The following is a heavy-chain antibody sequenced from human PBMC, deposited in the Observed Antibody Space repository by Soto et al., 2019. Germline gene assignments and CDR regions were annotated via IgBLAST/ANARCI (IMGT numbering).Heavy chain of an antibody. Sequence: PGASLKISCKGSGYSFTNYWIGWVRQMPGKVLEWMGIIYPGDSDTRYSPSFQGQVTISADKSISTAYLQWSSLKASDTAMYYCAGGGVRGVITRTRDYYGMDVWGQGTTVTVSS. CDR1: GYSFTNYW. CDR2: IYPGDSDT. J-gene: IGHJ6*02. CDR3: AGGGVRGVITRTRDYYGMDV. D-gene: IGHD3-10*01. V-gene: IGHV5-51*01.